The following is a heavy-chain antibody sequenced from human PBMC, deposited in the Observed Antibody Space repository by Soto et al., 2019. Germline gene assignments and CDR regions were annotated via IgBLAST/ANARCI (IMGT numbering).Heavy chain of an antibody. CDR1: GFTFSSYA. CDR2: ITGSGGST. Sequence: VQLLESGGGLVQPGGSLRLSCAASGFTFSSYAMRWVRQAPGKGLEWVSTITGSGGSTYYADSVRGRFTISRDNSKNTLYLQMNSLRAEDTAVYYCAKAAADYFYYGMDVWGQGTTVTVSS. D-gene: IGHD6-13*01. J-gene: IGHJ6*02. V-gene: IGHV3-23*01. CDR3: AKAAADYFYYGMDV.